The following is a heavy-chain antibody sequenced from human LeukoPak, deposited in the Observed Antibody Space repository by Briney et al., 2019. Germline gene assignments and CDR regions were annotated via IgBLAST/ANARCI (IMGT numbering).Heavy chain of an antibody. CDR3: ARLRTYYDHIWGSYDDDYFDY. CDR2: FYYRGST. V-gene: IGHV4-39*01. CDR1: GGSISSSSYY. J-gene: IGHJ4*02. D-gene: IGHD3-16*01. Sequence: SETLSLTCTVSGGSISSSSYYWGWIRKPPGKGLEWFGGFYYRGSTYYNPSLKSRVTISVDTSKNQFSLKLSSVTAADTAVYYCARLRTYYDHIWGSYDDDYFDYWGQGTLVTVSS.